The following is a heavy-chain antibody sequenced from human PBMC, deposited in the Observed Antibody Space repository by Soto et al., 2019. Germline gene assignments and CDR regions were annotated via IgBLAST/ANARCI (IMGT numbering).Heavy chain of an antibody. CDR1: GGSISSSNYY. CDR2: IYYIGNT. J-gene: IGHJ4*02. V-gene: IGHV4-39*01. D-gene: IGHD5-18*01. CDR3: ASEDRTNGYNYDY. Sequence: SETLSLTCSVSGGSISSSNYYWAWIRQPPGKGLEWIGSIYYIGNTYYNPSLKSRVTMSVDTSKNQFSLKVTSVTAADTAIYYCASEDRTNGYNYDYWGQVXLVTVYS.